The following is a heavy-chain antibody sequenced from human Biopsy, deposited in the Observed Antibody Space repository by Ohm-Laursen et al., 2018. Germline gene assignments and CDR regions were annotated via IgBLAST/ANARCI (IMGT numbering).Heavy chain of an antibody. CDR3: ARDRCYGSANYFGYYNMDV. CDR2: IWYDGSNK. CDR1: GFTFSSYG. D-gene: IGHD3-10*01. Sequence: SSLRLSCAASGFTFSSYGMHWVRQAPGKGLEWVAVIWYDGSNKYYADSVKGRFTISRDNSKNTLFLQMNNLRAEDTAVYYCARDRCYGSANYFGYYNMDVWGQGTTVTVSS. J-gene: IGHJ6*02. V-gene: IGHV3-33*01.